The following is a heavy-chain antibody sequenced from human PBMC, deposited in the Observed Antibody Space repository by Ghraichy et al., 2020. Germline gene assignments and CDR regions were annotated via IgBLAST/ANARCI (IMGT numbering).Heavy chain of an antibody. CDR1: GYTFTGYY. V-gene: IGHV1-2*02. J-gene: IGHJ5*02. D-gene: IGHD2-2*01. Sequence: ASAKVSCKASGYTFTGYYMHWVRQAPGQGLEWMGWINPNSGGTNYAQKFQGRVTMTRDTSISTAYMELSRLRSDDTAVYYCARDFGYCSSTSCHPVYWFDPWGQGTLVTVSS. CDR3: ARDFGYCSSTSCHPVYWFDP. CDR2: INPNSGGT.